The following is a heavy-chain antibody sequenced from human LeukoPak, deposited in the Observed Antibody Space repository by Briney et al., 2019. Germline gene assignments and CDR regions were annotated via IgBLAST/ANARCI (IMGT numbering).Heavy chain of an antibody. CDR2: IRYDGSDK. CDR3: AKDLLYYYGSGAWEY. CDR1: GFTFSTYD. Sequence: GGSLRLSCAASGFTFSTYDMHWVRQAPGKGLEWVAFIRYDGSDKCYADSVKGRFTISRDNSKNTLYLQMNSLRAEDTAVYYCAKDLLYYYGSGAWEYWGQGTLVTVSS. V-gene: IGHV3-30*02. D-gene: IGHD3-10*01. J-gene: IGHJ4*02.